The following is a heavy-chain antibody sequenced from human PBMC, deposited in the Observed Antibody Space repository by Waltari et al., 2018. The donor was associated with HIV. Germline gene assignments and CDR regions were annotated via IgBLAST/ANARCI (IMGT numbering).Heavy chain of an antibody. Sequence: QVQLVQSGAEVKKPGASVKVSCKASGYTFTSYNIYWVRQAPGQGLEWMGWMNPNTSDTAYAQKFQGRVTMTRNTARSTVYMELSSLRSEDTAVYYCARVRRPSGSYYLSYWGQGTLVTVSS. D-gene: IGHD1-26*01. V-gene: IGHV1-8*01. CDR2: MNPNTSDT. CDR1: GYTFTSYN. J-gene: IGHJ4*02. CDR3: ARVRRPSGSYYLSY.